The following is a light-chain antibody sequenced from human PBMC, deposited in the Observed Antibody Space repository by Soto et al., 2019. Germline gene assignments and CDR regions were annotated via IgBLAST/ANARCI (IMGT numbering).Light chain of an antibody. CDR1: SSDVGGYNY. J-gene: IGLJ2*01. CDR2: EVS. CDR3: SSYAGRTVV. Sequence: QSALTQPSSASGSPGQSVTISCTGTSSDVGGYNYVSWYQQHPGKAPKLMIYEVSKRPSGVPDRFSGSKSGNTASLTVSGLQAEDEADYYCSSYAGRTVVFGGGTKLTVL. V-gene: IGLV2-8*01.